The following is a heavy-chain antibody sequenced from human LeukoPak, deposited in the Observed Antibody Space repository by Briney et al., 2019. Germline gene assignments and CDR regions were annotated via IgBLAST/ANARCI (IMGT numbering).Heavy chain of an antibody. CDR1: GFTFSSYG. D-gene: IGHD3-16*01. V-gene: IGHV3-30*03. CDR2: ISYDGSNK. J-gene: IGHJ4*02. CDR3: AREGLDIMITFGGVMYDY. Sequence: GGSLRLSCAASGFTFSSYGMHWVRQAPGKGLEWVAVISYDGSNKYYADSVKGRFTISRDNSKNTLYLQMNSLRAEDTAVYYCAREGLDIMITFGGVMYDYWGQGTLVTVSS.